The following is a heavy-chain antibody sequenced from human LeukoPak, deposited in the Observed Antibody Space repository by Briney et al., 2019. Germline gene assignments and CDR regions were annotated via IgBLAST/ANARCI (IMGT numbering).Heavy chain of an antibody. CDR1: GFTVSSNY. CDR2: IYSGGST. V-gene: IGHV3-53*01. D-gene: IGHD3-22*01. CDR3: ARDHYDSSGYYYWFDP. Sequence: PGGSLRLSCAASGFTVSSNYMSWVRQAPGKGLEWVSVIYSGGSTYYADSVKGRFTISRDNSKNTLYLQMNSLRAEDTAVYYCARDHYDSSGYYYWFDPWGQGTLVTVSS. J-gene: IGHJ5*02.